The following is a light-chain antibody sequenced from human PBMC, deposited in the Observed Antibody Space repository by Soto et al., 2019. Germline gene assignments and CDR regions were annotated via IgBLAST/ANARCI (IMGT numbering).Light chain of an antibody. J-gene: IGKJ3*01. Sequence: DIQMTQSPSSLSASVGDSVTITCRASQSINNFLNWYQHKPGKAPKLLIYAASTLQGGVPSGFSGSGSGTDFTLTISSLQPEDSATYYCQQSYSTLFSFGPGTKVDIK. CDR1: QSINNF. CDR3: QQSYSTLFS. V-gene: IGKV1-39*01. CDR2: AAS.